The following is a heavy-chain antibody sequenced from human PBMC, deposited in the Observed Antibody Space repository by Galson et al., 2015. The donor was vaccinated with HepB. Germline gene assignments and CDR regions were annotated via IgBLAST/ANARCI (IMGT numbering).Heavy chain of an antibody. CDR1: GGSISSSSYY. CDR3: ARSRKGGATWFDP. J-gene: IGHJ5*02. CDR2: IYYSGST. V-gene: IGHV4-39*01. Sequence: ETLSLTCTVSGGSISSSSYYWGWIRQPPGKGLEWIGSIYYSGSTYYNPSLKSRVTISVDTSKNQFSLKLSSVTAADTAVYYCARSRKGGATWFDPWGQGTLVTVSS. D-gene: IGHD1-26*01.